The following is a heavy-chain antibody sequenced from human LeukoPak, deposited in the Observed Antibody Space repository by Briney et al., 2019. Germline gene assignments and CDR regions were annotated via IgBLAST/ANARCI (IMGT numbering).Heavy chain of an antibody. CDR3: ASTMYCSSTSCLRFDY. CDR1: GGSISSSSYY. J-gene: IGHJ4*02. V-gene: IGHV4-39*01. D-gene: IGHD2-2*01. Sequence: SDTLSLTCTVSGGSISSSSYYWGWIRQPPGKGLEWIGTIYYSGSTYYNPSLTSRVTISVDTSKNQFSLKVSSVTAADTAVYYCASTMYCSSTSCLRFDYWGQGTLVTVSS. CDR2: IYYSGST.